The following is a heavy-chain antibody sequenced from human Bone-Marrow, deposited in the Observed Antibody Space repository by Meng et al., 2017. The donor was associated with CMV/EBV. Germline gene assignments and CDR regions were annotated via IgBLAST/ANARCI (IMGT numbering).Heavy chain of an antibody. V-gene: IGHV1-2*02. J-gene: IGHJ4*02. CDR1: GYTFTGYY. D-gene: IGHD2-2*01. Sequence: ASVKVSCKASGYTFTGYYTHWVRQAPGQGLEWMGWINPNSGGTNYAQKFQDRVTMTRDTSISTAYMELSRLRSDDTAVYYCARGTTSSLRALGYWGQGTLVTVSS. CDR3: ARGTTSSLRALGY. CDR2: INPNSGGT.